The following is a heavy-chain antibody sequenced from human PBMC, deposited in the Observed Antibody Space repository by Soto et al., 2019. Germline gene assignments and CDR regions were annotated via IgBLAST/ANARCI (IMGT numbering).Heavy chain of an antibody. V-gene: IGHV4-31*03. CDR1: GGSISSGGYY. J-gene: IGHJ4*02. CDR3: ARALGYTYGHLPIDY. Sequence: SETLSLTCTVSGGSISSGGYYWSWIRQRPGTGLEWIGYIYYSGSTYYNPSLKSRVTISLDTSKNQFSLKLNSVTAADTAVYYCARALGYTYGHLPIDYWGQGTLVTVSS. CDR2: IYYSGST. D-gene: IGHD5-18*01.